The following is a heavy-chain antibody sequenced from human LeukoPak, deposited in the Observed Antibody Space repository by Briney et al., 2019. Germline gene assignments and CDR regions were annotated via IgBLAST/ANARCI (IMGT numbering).Heavy chain of an antibody. J-gene: IGHJ3*02. D-gene: IGHD2-2*01. V-gene: IGHV3-11*01. CDR3: ARVGYCSSTSCFGAFDI. Sequence: PGGSLRLSCAASGFTFSDYYMSWIRQAPGKGLEWVSYISSSGSTIYYADSVKGRFTISRDNAKNSLYLQMNSLRAEDTAVYYCARVGYCSSTSCFGAFDIWGQGTMVTVSS. CDR1: GFTFSDYY. CDR2: ISSSGSTI.